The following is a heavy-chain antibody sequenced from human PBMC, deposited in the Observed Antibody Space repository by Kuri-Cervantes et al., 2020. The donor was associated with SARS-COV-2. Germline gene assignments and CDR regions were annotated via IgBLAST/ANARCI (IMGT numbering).Heavy chain of an antibody. V-gene: IGHV3-7*04. J-gene: IGHJ4*02. CDR3: AREPGGTFDY. CDR1: GFTFSSYA. D-gene: IGHD3-16*01. CDR2: IKQDGSEK. Sequence: GGSLRLSCAASGFTFSSYAMSWVRQAPGKGLEWVANIKQDGSEKYYVDSAKGRFTISRDNAKNSLYLQMNSLRAEDTAVYYCAREPGGTFDYWGQGTLVTVSS.